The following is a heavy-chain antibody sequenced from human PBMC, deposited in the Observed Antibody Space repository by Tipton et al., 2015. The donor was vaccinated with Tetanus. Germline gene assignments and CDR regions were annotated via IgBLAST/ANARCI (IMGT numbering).Heavy chain of an antibody. V-gene: IGHV5-51*01. CDR2: IYPGDSDT. J-gene: IGHJ6*02. Sequence: QSGAEVKKPGESLKISCKGSGYSFTSYWIGWVRQMPGKGLEWMGIIYPGDSDTRYSPSFQGQVTISADKSISTAYLQWSSQKASDTAMYYCARSAGSGSYYYYYGMDVWGQGTTVTVSS. CDR1: GYSFTSYW. D-gene: IGHD3-10*01. CDR3: ARSAGSGSYYYYYGMDV.